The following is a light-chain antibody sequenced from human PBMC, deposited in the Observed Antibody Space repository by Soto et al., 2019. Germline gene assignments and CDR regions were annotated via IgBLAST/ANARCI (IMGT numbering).Light chain of an antibody. CDR3: QQSYGSPPFT. Sequence: DIQMTQSPSSLSASVGDRVTITCRASQSVTSYLNWYQQKSGEAPKLLIYAASTLQSGVSSRFSGSGSGTEFTLTISSLQPEDFATYYCQQSYGSPPFTFGPGTKVDIK. V-gene: IGKV1-39*01. J-gene: IGKJ3*01. CDR2: AAS. CDR1: QSVTSY.